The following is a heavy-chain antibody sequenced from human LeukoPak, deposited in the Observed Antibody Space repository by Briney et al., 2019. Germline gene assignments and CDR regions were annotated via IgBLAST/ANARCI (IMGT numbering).Heavy chain of an antibody. CDR1: GGTFSSYA. Sequence: ASVKVSCKASGGTFSSYAISWVRQAPGQGLEWMGIINPSGGSTSYAQKFQGRVTMTRDTSTSTVYMELSSLRSEDTAVYYCARESRLRYFDWLPSRDAFDIWGQGTMVTVSS. CDR2: INPSGGST. J-gene: IGHJ3*02. D-gene: IGHD3-9*01. CDR3: ARESRLRYFDWLPSRDAFDI. V-gene: IGHV1-46*01.